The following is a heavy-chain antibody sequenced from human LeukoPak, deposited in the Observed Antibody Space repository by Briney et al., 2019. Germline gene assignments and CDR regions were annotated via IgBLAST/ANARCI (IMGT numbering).Heavy chain of an antibody. CDR1: GFTFSDYY. D-gene: IGHD3-22*01. Sequence: GGSLRLSCAASGFTFSDYYMSWIRQAPGKGLEWVSYISSSGSTIYYADSVKGRFTISRDNVKNSLYLQMNSLRGEDTAVYYRARGWRGRDSSAYSGFDYWGQGTLVTVSS. J-gene: IGHJ4*02. CDR2: ISSSGSTI. CDR3: ARGWRGRDSSAYSGFDY. V-gene: IGHV3-11*01.